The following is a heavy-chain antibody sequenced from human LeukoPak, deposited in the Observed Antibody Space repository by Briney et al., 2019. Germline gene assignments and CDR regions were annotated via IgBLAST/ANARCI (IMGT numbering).Heavy chain of an antibody. CDR2: INPNSGGT. J-gene: IGHJ4*02. CDR3: ARSPRFGSGSYSIDY. Sequence: PEASVKVSCKASGYTFTGYYMHWVRQAPGQGPEWTGWINPNSGGTNYAQKFQGRVTMTRDTSISTAYMELSRLRSDDTAVYYCARSPRFGSGSYSIDYWGQGTLVTVSS. CDR1: GYTFTGYY. D-gene: IGHD3-10*01. V-gene: IGHV1-2*02.